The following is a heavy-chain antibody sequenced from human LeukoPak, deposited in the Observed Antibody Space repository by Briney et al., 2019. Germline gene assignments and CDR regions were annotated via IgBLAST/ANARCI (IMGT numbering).Heavy chain of an antibody. Sequence: GGSLRLSCAASGFTFSSYWMSWVRQAPGKGLEWVANIKQDGSEKYYMDSVKGRFTISRDNANNSLYLQMNSLRAEDTAVYYCARTGHWNDVRDYYYYMDVWGKGTTVTVSS. CDR2: IKQDGSEK. CDR3: ARTGHWNDVRDYYYYMDV. D-gene: IGHD1-1*01. J-gene: IGHJ6*03. CDR1: GFTFSSYW. V-gene: IGHV3-7*01.